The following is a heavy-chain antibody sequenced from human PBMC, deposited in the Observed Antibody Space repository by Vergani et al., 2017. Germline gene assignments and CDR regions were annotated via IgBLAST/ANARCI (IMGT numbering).Heavy chain of an antibody. Sequence: QVQLVQSGAEVKKPGASVKVSCKASGYTFTGYYMHWVRQAPGQGLEWMGWINPNSGGTNYAQKFQGWVTMTRDTSISTAYMELSRLGSDDTAVYYCARGVCITGTTRGRRSLFDYWGQGTLVTVSS. D-gene: IGHD1-7*01. CDR2: INPNSGGT. J-gene: IGHJ4*02. CDR3: ARGVCITGTTRGRRSLFDY. CDR1: GYTFTGYY. V-gene: IGHV1-2*04.